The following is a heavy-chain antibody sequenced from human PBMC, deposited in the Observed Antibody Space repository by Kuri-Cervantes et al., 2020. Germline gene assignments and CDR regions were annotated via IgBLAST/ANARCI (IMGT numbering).Heavy chain of an antibody. V-gene: IGHV1-2*02. Sequence: ASVKVSCKASGYTFTGYYMHWVRQAPGQGLEWMGWINPNSGGTNYAKKFQCRVTMIRDTSISTACMELIRLRSDDTDVYYCASQWLENFDYWGQGTLVTVSS. CDR2: INPNSGGT. CDR1: GYTFTGYY. D-gene: IGHD6-19*01. CDR3: ASQWLENFDY. J-gene: IGHJ4*02.